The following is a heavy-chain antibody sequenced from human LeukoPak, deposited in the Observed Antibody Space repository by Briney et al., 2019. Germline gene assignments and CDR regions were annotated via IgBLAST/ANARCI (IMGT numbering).Heavy chain of an antibody. CDR1: GYSFTSYW. CDR2: IHPGDSDT. CDR3: GRHQHSGSYGAFDI. V-gene: IGHV5-51*01. Sequence: LGESLKISCKGFGYSFTSYWIGWVRQMPGKGLEWVGIIHPGDSDTRYSPSFQGQVTISADKSITTAYLQWSSLKASDTAMYYCGRHQHSGSYGAFDIWGQGTMVTVSS. J-gene: IGHJ3*02. D-gene: IGHD1-26*01.